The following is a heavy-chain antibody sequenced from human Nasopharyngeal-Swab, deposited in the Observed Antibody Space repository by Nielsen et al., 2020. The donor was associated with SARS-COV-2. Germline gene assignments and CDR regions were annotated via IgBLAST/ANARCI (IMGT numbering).Heavy chain of an antibody. Sequence: ASVKVSCKASGYTFTSYAMNWVRQAPGQGLEWMGWINTNTGNPTYAQGFTGRFVFSLDTSVSTAYLQISSLKAEDTAVYYCARSWNLDLPFTYYYYYYGMDVWGQGTTATVSS. D-gene: IGHD1-7*01. CDR1: GYTFTSYA. CDR2: INTNTGNP. V-gene: IGHV7-4-1*02. J-gene: IGHJ6*02. CDR3: ARSWNLDLPFTYYYYYYGMDV.